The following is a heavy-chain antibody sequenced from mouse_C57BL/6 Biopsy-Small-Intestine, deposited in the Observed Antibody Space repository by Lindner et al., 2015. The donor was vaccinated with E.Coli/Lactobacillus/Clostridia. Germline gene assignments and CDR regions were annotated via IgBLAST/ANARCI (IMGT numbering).Heavy chain of an antibody. CDR1: GYAFSSSW. CDR3: ARAYYSNWYFDV. V-gene: IGHV1-82*01. D-gene: IGHD2-5*01. J-gene: IGHJ1*03. CDR2: IYPGDGDT. Sequence: VQLQESGPELVKPGASVKIPCKASGYAFSSSWMKWVKQRPGKGLEWIGRIYPGDGDTNYNGKFKDKATLTADKSSSTAYMQLSSLTSEDSAVYFCARAYYSNWYFDVWGTGTTVTVSS.